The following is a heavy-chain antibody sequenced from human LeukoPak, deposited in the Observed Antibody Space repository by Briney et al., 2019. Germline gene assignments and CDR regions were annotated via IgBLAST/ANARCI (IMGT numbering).Heavy chain of an antibody. CDR3: AREDHSNYNY. J-gene: IGHJ4*02. D-gene: IGHD4-11*01. V-gene: IGHV3-7*01. CDR2: IKQDGGEK. Sequence: GGSLRLSCTASRFTFSNYWMSWVRQAPGKGLEWVANIKQDGGEKFYVDSVKGRFTISRDNAKNSLYLQMNSLRAEDTAVYYCAREDHSNYNYWGQGTLVTVSS. CDR1: RFTFSNYW.